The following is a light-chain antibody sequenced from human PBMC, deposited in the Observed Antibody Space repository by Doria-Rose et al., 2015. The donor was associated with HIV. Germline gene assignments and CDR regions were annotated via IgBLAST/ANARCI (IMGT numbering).Light chain of an antibody. V-gene: IGKV4-1*01. CDR1: QSLLHTSKNY. J-gene: IGKJ3*01. Sequence: DIRLTQSPESLGMSLGERATLNCKSNQSLLHTSKNYLAWYQQKPGQPPKLSIYWASTRQSGVPARFSGSGSGTDFTLTISSLEAEDVAVYYCQQYYDTPSFGPGTTVDIK. CDR3: QQYYDTPS. CDR2: WAS.